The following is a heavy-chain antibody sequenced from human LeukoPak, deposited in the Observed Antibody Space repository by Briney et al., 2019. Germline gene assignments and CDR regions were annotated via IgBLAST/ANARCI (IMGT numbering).Heavy chain of an antibody. CDR3: TIQYYDILTGYSN. V-gene: IGHV3-15*01. Sequence: GGSLRLSCAASGFTFSSYEMNWVRQAPGKGLEWVGRIKSKTDGGTTDYAAPVKGRFTNSRDDSKNTLYLQMNSLKTEDTAVYYSTIQYYDILTGYSNWGQGTLVTVSS. CDR1: GFTFSSYE. J-gene: IGHJ4*02. D-gene: IGHD3-9*01. CDR2: IKSKTDGGTT.